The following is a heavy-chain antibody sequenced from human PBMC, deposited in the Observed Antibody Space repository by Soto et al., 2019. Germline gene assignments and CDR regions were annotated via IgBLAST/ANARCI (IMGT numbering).Heavy chain of an antibody. CDR3: ARGGYCSSTSCPLLRFDY. Sequence: EVQLVESGGGLVKPGGSLRLSCAASGFTFSTYIMNWVRQAPGKGLEWVSSISSSSTYIYYADSVKGRFTISRDNAKNSLYLQMNSLRAEDTAVYYCARGGYCSSTSCPLLRFDYWGQGTLVTVSS. J-gene: IGHJ4*02. V-gene: IGHV3-21*01. CDR1: GFTFSTYI. D-gene: IGHD2-2*01. CDR2: ISSSSTYI.